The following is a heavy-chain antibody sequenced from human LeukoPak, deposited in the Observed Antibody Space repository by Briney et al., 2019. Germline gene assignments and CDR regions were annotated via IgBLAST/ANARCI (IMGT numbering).Heavy chain of an antibody. J-gene: IGHJ1*01. D-gene: IGHD4-23*01. V-gene: IGHV4-59*01. CDR1: GGSISSYY. Sequence: PSETLSLTCTVSGGSISSYYWSWIRQPPEKGLEWIGYIYYSGSTNYNSSLKSRVTISVDTSKNQFSLKLSSVTAADTAVYYCARSSDYGGLGFFQHWGQGTLVTVSS. CDR2: IYYSGST. CDR3: ARSSDYGGLGFFQH.